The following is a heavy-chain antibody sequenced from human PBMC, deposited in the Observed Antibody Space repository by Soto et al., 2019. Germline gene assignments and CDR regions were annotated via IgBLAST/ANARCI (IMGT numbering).Heavy chain of an antibody. V-gene: IGHV3-23*01. CDR2: ISGSGGST. J-gene: IGHJ5*02. Sequence: EVQRLESGGGLVQPGGSLRLSCAASGFTFSSYAMSWVRQGPGKGLEWVSAISGSGGSTYYADSVKGRFTISRDNSNNTPYLQMNSLRAEDTAVYYCALLAVYCSGGSCPVSWGQGTLVTVSS. CDR3: ALLAVYCSGGSCPVS. CDR1: GFTFSSYA. D-gene: IGHD2-15*01.